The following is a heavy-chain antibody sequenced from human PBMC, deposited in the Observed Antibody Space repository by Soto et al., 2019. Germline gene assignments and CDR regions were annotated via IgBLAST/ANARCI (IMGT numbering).Heavy chain of an antibody. D-gene: IGHD2-2*01. CDR1: GYTFTTYG. Sequence: ASVKVSCKPSGYTFTTYGISWVRQAPGQGLEWMGWISAYNGNTKYAQKLQGRVTMTTDTPTNTGYMELRSLRSDDTAVYYCARDAEPYLAVVTAAGYSYYGMDVWGPGTTLTVYS. CDR3: ARDAEPYLAVVTAAGYSYYGMDV. V-gene: IGHV1-18*01. J-gene: IGHJ6*02. CDR2: ISAYNGNT.